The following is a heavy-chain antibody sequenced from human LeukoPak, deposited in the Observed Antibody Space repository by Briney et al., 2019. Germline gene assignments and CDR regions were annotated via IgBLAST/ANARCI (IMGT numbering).Heavy chain of an antibody. J-gene: IGHJ4*02. D-gene: IGHD3-22*01. V-gene: IGHV4-59*01. CDR3: AKRGYYYDSSAYVAPTVDS. CDR1: GGSISNYY. Sequence: SETLSLACTVSGGSISNYYWTWIRQPPGKGLEWVGYITYSGRTDYNPSLKSRVTISVDTSKNQFSLKLSSVTAADTAVYYCAKRGYYYDSSAYVAPTVDSWGQGTLVTVSS. CDR2: ITYSGRT.